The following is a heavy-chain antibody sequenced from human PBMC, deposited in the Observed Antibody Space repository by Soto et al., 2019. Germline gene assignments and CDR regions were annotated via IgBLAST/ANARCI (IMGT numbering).Heavy chain of an antibody. CDR1: GFTFSSYG. CDR3: AKDRSIYVWGRYFDY. V-gene: IGHV3-30*18. CDR2: ISYDGSNK. D-gene: IGHD3-16*01. Sequence: QVQLVESGGGVVQPGRSLRLSCAASGFTFSSYGMHWVRQAPGKGLEWVAVISYDGSNKYYADSVKGRFTISRDNSKNTVYLQMNSLSAEDTAVYYCAKDRSIYVWGRYFDYWGQGTLVTVSS. J-gene: IGHJ4*02.